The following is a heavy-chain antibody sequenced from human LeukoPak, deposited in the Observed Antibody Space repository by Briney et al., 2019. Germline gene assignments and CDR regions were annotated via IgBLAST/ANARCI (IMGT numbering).Heavy chain of an antibody. V-gene: IGHV4-34*01. Sequence: SETLSLTCAVYGGSFSGYYWSWIRQPPGKGLEWIGEINHSGSTNYNPSLKSRVTISVDTSKNQFSLKLSSVTAADTAVYYCARGGTELRYFDWARYYFDYWGQGTLVTVSS. D-gene: IGHD3-9*01. CDR3: ARGGTELRYFDWARYYFDY. CDR1: GGSFSGYY. CDR2: INHSGST. J-gene: IGHJ4*02.